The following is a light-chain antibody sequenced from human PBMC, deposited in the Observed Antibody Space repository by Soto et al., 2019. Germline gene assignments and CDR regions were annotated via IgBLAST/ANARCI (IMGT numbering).Light chain of an antibody. CDR3: LQHNSYPQT. V-gene: IGKV1-17*01. CDR2: AAS. CDR1: QGIRDA. J-gene: IGKJ1*01. Sequence: DIQMTQSPSSLSASVGDRVTITCRASQGIRDALGWYQQKPGKAPKRLIYAASSLQSGVPSMFSGSGSGTEFTLTISSLQPEDFATYYCLQHNSYPQTFGQGTNLEIK.